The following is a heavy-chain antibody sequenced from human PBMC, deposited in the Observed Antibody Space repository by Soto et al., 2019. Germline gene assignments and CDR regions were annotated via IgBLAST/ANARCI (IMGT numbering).Heavy chain of an antibody. CDR1: GYTFPSYG. CDR2: ISAHNGNT. Sequence: ASVKVSCKASGYTFPSYGISWVRQAPGQGLEWMGWISAHNGNTNYAQKLQGRVTMTTDTSTITAYMELRSLRSDDTAVYYCARDEVLMIGVVPGSDAFDIWGQGTMVTVSS. J-gene: IGHJ3*02. V-gene: IGHV1-18*01. CDR3: ARDEVLMIGVVPGSDAFDI. D-gene: IGHD3-22*01.